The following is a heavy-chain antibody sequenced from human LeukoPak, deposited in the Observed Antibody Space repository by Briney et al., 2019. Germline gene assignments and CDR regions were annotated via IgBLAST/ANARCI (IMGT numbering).Heavy chain of an antibody. D-gene: IGHD6-13*01. V-gene: IGHV3-7*01. Sequence: PGGSLRLSCAASGFTFSSYWVSWVRQAPGKGLEWVANIKQDGSEKYYVDSVKGRLTISRDNAKNSLYLQMNSLRAEDTAVYYCAREDLAAAVPDYWGQGTLVTVSS. J-gene: IGHJ4*02. CDR3: AREDLAAAVPDY. CDR2: IKQDGSEK. CDR1: GFTFSSYW.